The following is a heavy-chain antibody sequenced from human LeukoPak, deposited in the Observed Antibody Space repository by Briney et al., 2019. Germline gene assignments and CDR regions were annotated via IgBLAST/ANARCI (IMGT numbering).Heavy chain of an antibody. CDR1: GFTFSSYS. Sequence: GGSLRLSCAASGFTFSSYSMNWVRQAPGKGLEWVSSISSSSSYIYYADSVKGRFTISRDNAKNSLYLQMNSLRAEDTAVYYCARGEDGFWSGYVEHWGQGTLVTVSP. J-gene: IGHJ1*01. CDR2: ISSSSSYI. CDR3: ARGEDGFWSGYVEH. D-gene: IGHD3-3*01. V-gene: IGHV3-21*01.